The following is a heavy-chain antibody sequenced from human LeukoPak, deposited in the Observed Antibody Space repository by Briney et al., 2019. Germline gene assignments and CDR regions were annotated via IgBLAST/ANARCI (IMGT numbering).Heavy chain of an antibody. V-gene: IGHV3-7*03. J-gene: IGHJ4*02. CDR1: GFTFSRYY. CDR2: IKQDGSEK. CDR3: AKPSRDFDSSGYSHFDY. D-gene: IGHD3-22*01. Sequence: PGGSLRLSCAASGFTFSRYYMTWVRQAPGKGLEWVANIKQDGSEKFYVDSVKGRFTISRDNAKNSLFLQMHSLRAEDTAIYYCAKPSRDFDSSGYSHFDYWGQGTLVTVSS.